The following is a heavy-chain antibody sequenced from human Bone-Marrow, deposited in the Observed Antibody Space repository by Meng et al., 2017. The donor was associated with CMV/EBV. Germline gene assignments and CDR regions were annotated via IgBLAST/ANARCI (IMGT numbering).Heavy chain of an antibody. V-gene: IGHV3-7*01. CDR3: ARDTWSGYRPSPYYYYGMDV. J-gene: IGHJ6*02. D-gene: IGHD3-3*01. Sequence: GESLKISCAASGFTFSSYWMSWVRQAPGKGLEWVANIKQDGSEKYYVDSVKGRFTISRDNAKNSLYLQMNSLRAEDTTVYYCARDTWSGYRPSPYYYYGMDVWGQGTTVTVSS. CDR2: IKQDGSEK. CDR1: GFTFSSYW.